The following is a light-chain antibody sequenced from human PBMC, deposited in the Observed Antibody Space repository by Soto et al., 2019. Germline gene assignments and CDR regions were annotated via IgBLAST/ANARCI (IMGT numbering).Light chain of an antibody. CDR2: GNR. V-gene: IGLV1-40*01. Sequence: QSVLTQPPSGSGAPGQRVTISCTGSPSNIGAGYDVHWYQQLPGTAPKLLMYGNRNRPSGVPDRFSGSKSGTSASLAITGLQAEDEADYYCQSYDSSLSGSVFGGGTKLTVL. CDR1: PSNIGAGYD. J-gene: IGLJ2*01. CDR3: QSYDSSLSGSV.